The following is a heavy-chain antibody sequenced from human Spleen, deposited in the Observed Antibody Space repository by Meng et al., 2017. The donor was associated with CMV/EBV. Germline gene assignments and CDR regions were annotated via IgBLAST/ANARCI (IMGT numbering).Heavy chain of an antibody. V-gene: IGHV3-49*04. D-gene: IGHD6-19*01. CDR2: IRSKAYGGTT. CDR3: TPGGWYYY. Sequence: GESLKISCTASGFTFGDYAMSWVRQASGKGLEWVGFIRSKAYGGTTEYAASVKGRFTISRDDPKSIAYLQMNSLKTEDTAVYYCTPGGWYYYWGQGTLVTVSS. J-gene: IGHJ4*02. CDR1: GFTFGDYA.